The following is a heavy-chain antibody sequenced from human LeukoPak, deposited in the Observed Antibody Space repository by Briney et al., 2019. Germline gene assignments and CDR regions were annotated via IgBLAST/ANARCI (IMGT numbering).Heavy chain of an antibody. CDR2: IYYSGST. J-gene: IGHJ4*02. CDR1: GGSISSGGYY. Sequence: SETLSLTCTVSGGSISSGGYYWSWIRQHPGKGLEWIGYIYYSGSTYYNPSLKSRVTISVDTSKNQFSLKLSSVTAADTAVYYCARGKSDYYDSSGLDYWGQGTLVTVSS. V-gene: IGHV4-31*03. CDR3: ARGKSDYYDSSGLDY. D-gene: IGHD3-22*01.